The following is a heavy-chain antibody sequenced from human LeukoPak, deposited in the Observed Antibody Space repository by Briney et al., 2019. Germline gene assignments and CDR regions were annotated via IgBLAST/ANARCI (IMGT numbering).Heavy chain of an antibody. D-gene: IGHD6-13*01. CDR1: GHTFTGYY. Sequence: ASVKVSCKASGHTFTGYYMHWVRQAPGQGLEWMGWINPNSGGTNYAQKFQGRVTMTRDTSISTAYMELSSLRSEDTAVYYCARARYSSRRGPLSLYYFDYWGQGTLVTVSS. CDR3: ARARYSSRRGPLSLYYFDY. J-gene: IGHJ4*02. CDR2: INPNSGGT. V-gene: IGHV1-2*02.